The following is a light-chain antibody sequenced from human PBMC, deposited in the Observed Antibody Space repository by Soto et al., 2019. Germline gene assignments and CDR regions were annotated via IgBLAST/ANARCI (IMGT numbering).Light chain of an antibody. CDR2: EGS. Sequence: QSVLTQPASVSGSPGQSITISCPGTSSDVGSYNLVSWYQQHPGKAPKLMIYEGSKRPSGVSNRFSGSKSGNTASLTISGLQADDEADYYCCSYAGSSTSYGFGTETKVTGL. CDR3: CSYAGSSTSYG. CDR1: SSDVGSYNL. J-gene: IGLJ1*01. V-gene: IGLV2-23*01.